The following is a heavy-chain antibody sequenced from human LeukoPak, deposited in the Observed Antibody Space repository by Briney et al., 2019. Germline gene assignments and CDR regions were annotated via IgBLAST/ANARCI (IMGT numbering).Heavy chain of an antibody. Sequence: SETLSLTCAVYGGSFSGYYWSWIRQPPGKGLEWIGEISYSGSTNYNPSLKSRLSISLDMSKKQFSLRLSPVTAADTAVYYCAKSNGYGLVDIWGQGTMVTVSS. J-gene: IGHJ3*02. CDR2: ISYSGST. V-gene: IGHV4-34*01. CDR1: GGSFSGYY. D-gene: IGHD3-10*01. CDR3: AKSNGYGLVDI.